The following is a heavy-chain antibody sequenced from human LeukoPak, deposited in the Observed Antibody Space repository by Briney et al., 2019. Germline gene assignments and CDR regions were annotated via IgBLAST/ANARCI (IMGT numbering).Heavy chain of an antibody. J-gene: IGHJ4*02. CDR1: GGSFIGFH. CDR2: IYYSGST. Sequence: SETLSLTCAVYGGSFIGFHWNWIRQPPGKGLEWIGSIYYSGSTYYNPSLKSRVTISVDTSKNQFSLKLSSVTAADTAVYYCAREDYSSFQDYWGQGTLVTVSS. CDR3: AREDYSSFQDY. D-gene: IGHD4-11*01. V-gene: IGHV4-34*01.